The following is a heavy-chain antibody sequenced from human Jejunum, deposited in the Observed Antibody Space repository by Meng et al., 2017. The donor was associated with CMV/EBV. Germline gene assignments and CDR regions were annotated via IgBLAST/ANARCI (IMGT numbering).Heavy chain of an antibody. Sequence: KVSCKASGYTFTSYDINWGRQAAGQGLEWMGWTNPRSANTGSAQKFQGRLTMTMNTSIGTAYMELSSLRSEDTAVYYCARNGIFFDYWGQGALVTVSS. D-gene: IGHD1-14*01. CDR1: GYTFTSYD. CDR2: TNPRSANT. J-gene: IGHJ4*02. V-gene: IGHV1-8*01. CDR3: ARNGIFFDY.